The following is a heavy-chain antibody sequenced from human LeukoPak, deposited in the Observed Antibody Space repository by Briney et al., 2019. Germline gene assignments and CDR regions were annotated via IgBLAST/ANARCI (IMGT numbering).Heavy chain of an antibody. CDR1: EISLTNYA. D-gene: IGHD7-27*01. CDR2: ISERGGST. CDR3: AKRRAGESGPVNY. Sequence: PGGSLRLSCVVSEISLTNYAMTWVRQAPGKGLEWVSYISERGGSTSYADSVKGRFTISRDTSLNTLYLQMNSLRAEDTAVYYCAKRRAGESGPVNYWGQGALVTVSS. V-gene: IGHV3-23*01. J-gene: IGHJ4*02.